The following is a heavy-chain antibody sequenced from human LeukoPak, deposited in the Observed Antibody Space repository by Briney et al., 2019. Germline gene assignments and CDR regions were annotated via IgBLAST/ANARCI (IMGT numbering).Heavy chain of an antibody. V-gene: IGHV1-69*13. D-gene: IGHD2-2*02. J-gene: IGHJ1*01. CDR3: ARDVADIVVVPAAIRYFQH. CDR2: IIPIFGTA. CDR1: GGTFSSYA. Sequence: PSVKVSCKASGGTFSSYAISWVRQAPGQGLEWMGGIIPIFGTANYAQKFQGRVTITADESTSTAYMELSSLRSEDTAVYYCARDVADIVVVPAAIRYFQHWGQGTLVTVSS.